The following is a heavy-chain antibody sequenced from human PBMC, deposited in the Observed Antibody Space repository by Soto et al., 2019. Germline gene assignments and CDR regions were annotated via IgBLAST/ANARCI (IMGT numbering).Heavy chain of an antibody. Sequence: SETLSLTCTVSGGSISSYYWSWIRQPPGKGLEWIGYIYYSGSTNYNPSLKSRVTISVDTSKNQFSLKLSSVTAADTAAYYCARGSARHGMDVWGQGTTVTVSS. V-gene: IGHV4-59*01. J-gene: IGHJ6*02. CDR3: ARGSARHGMDV. CDR1: GGSISSYY. CDR2: IYYSGST.